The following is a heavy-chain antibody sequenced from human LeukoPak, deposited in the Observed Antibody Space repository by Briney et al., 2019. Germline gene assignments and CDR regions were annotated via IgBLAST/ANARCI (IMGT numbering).Heavy chain of an antibody. CDR1: GFTFSSYG. J-gene: IGHJ6*03. V-gene: IGHV3-23*01. CDR2: ISGSGGST. CDR3: AKVPGDNHYYYYYMDV. Sequence: GGSLRLSCAASGFTFSSYGMSWVRQAPGKGLEWVSAISGSGGSTYYADSVKGRLTISRDNSKNTLYLQMNSLRAEDTAIYYCAKVPGDNHYYYYYMDVWGKGTTVTISS. D-gene: IGHD4-17*01.